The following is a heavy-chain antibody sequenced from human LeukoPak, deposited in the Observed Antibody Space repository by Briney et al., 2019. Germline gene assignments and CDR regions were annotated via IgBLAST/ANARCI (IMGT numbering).Heavy chain of an antibody. V-gene: IGHV4-39*01. J-gene: IGHJ4*02. CDR3: ARRGFDY. CDR1: GGSISSSSYY. CDR2: IYYSGST. Sequence: SETLSLTCTVSGGSISSSSYYWGWIRQPPGKGLEWIGSIYYSGSTYYNPSLKSRVTISVDTSKNQFSLKLSSVPAADTAVYYCARRGFDYWGQGTLVTVSS.